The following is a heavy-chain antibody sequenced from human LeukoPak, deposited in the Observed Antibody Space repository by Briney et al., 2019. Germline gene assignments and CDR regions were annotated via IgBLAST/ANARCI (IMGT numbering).Heavy chain of an antibody. Sequence: ASVKVSCKASGYTFTGYYMHWVRQAPGQGLEWMGWINPNSGGTNYAQKFQGRVTMTRDTSISTAYMELSRLRSDDAAVYYCARTKRAPAASPFDYWGQGTLATVSS. D-gene: IGHD2-2*01. J-gene: IGHJ4*02. CDR2: INPNSGGT. CDR1: GYTFTGYY. CDR3: ARTKRAPAASPFDY. V-gene: IGHV1-2*02.